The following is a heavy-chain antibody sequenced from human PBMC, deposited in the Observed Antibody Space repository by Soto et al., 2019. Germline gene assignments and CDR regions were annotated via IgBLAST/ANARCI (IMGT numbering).Heavy chain of an antibody. CDR2: INHSGST. V-gene: IGHV4-34*01. J-gene: IGHJ6*02. CDR3: ARVSGIYYYGMDV. CDR1: XXXXXXXX. Sequence: PSETLSLTCAVYXXXXXXXXXXXXXXPPGKGLEWIGEINHSGSTNYNPSLKSRVTISVDTSKNQFSLKLSSVTAADTAVYYCARVSGIYYYGMDVWGQGTTVTVSS. D-gene: IGHD3-10*01.